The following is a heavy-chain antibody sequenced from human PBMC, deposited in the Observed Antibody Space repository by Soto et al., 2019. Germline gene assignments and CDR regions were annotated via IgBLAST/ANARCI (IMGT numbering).Heavy chain of an antibody. CDR1: GGSFSGYY. J-gene: IGHJ6*03. V-gene: IGHV4-34*01. CDR3: ARRGIVVVPAAERIPYYYYYMDV. D-gene: IGHD2-2*01. Sequence: SETLSLTCAVYGGSFSGYYWSWIRQPPGKGLEWIGEINHSGSTNYNPSLKSRVTISVDTSKNQFSLKLSSVTAADTAVYYCARRGIVVVPAAERIPYYYYYMDVWGKGTTVTVSS. CDR2: INHSGST.